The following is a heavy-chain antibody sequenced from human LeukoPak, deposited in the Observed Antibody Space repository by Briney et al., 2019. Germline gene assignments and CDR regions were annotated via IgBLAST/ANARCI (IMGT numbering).Heavy chain of an antibody. CDR3: AGSGVATCHY. Sequence: GGSLRLSCQASGFTFSDYAMSWVRQAPGKGLEGVSSINPDGGSFFADSVKGRFTISRDDSRSVVYLQMNTLSAEDTAVYYCAGSGVATCHYWGQGILVTVSS. V-gene: IGHV3-23*01. J-gene: IGHJ4*02. CDR1: GFTFSDYA. D-gene: IGHD3-10*01. CDR2: INPDGGS.